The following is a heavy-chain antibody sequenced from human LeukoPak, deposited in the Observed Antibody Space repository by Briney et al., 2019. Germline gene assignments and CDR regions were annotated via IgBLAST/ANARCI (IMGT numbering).Heavy chain of an antibody. D-gene: IGHD2-15*01. CDR1: GYPFTSYD. V-gene: IGHV1-8*03. Sequence: ASVKVSCKASGYPFTSYDINWVRQATGQGLEWMGWMNPNSGKTVYAQKFQGRVTITRNTSIRTAYMELSGLRSEDTAVYYCARSGSPFDYWGQGTLVTVSS. CDR2: MNPNSGKT. J-gene: IGHJ4*02. CDR3: ARSGSPFDY.